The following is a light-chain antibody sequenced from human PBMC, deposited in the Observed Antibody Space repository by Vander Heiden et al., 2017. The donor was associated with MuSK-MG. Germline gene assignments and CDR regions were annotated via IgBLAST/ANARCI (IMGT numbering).Light chain of an antibody. J-gene: IGKJ4*01. CDR2: AAS. CDR1: QSISSY. Sequence: DIQMTQSPSSLSASVGDRVTITCRASQSISSYLNWYQQKPVKAPKLLIYAASSLQSGVPSRFTASGSGTDFTLTISSLQPEDFATYYCQQSDSTPLTFGGGTKVEIK. V-gene: IGKV1-39*01. CDR3: QQSDSTPLT.